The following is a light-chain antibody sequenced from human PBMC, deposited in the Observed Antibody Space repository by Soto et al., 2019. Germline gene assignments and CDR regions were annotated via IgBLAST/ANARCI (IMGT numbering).Light chain of an antibody. CDR1: QSISSW. J-gene: IGKJ1*01. Sequence: DIQMTQSPSSLSASVGDRVAITCRAGQSISSWLAWYQQKPGKAPKLLIYKASTLESGVPTRFSGSGSGTEITLTISSLHPDDFATYYCQQYNSSPWTFGQGTKVEIK. CDR2: KAS. V-gene: IGKV1-5*03. CDR3: QQYNSSPWT.